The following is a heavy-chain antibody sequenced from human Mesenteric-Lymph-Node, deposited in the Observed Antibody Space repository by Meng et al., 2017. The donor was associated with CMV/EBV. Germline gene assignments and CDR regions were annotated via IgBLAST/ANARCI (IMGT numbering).Heavy chain of an antibody. J-gene: IGHJ4*02. CDR2: ISTYDGNT. CDR3: ARTDGLITIFGVDNHYFDC. CDR1: FSNYG. V-gene: IGHV1-18*04. Sequence: FSNYGISWVRQAPGQGLEWMGWISTYDGNTNYAQKLQGRVTMTTDTSTSTAYMELRSLRAGDTAIYYCARTDGLITIFGVDNHYFDCWGQGTLVTVSS. D-gene: IGHD3-3*01.